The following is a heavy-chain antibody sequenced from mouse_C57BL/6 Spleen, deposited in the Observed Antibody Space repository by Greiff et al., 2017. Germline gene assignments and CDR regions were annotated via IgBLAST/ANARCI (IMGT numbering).Heavy chain of an antibody. CDR1: GFTFSSYA. V-gene: IGHV5-4*01. D-gene: IGHD2-4*01. CDR3: ARVYDYEAWFAY. Sequence: EVQRVESGGGLVKPGGSLKLSCAASGFTFSSYAMSWVRQTPEKRLEWVATISDGGSYTYYPDNVKGRFTISRDNAKNHLYLQMSHLKSEDTAMYYCARVYDYEAWFAYWGQGTLGTVSA. J-gene: IGHJ3*01. CDR2: ISDGGSYT.